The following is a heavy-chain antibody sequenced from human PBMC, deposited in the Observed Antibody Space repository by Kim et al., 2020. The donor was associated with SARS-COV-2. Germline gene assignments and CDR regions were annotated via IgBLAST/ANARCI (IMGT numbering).Heavy chain of an antibody. CDR3: ARGSHTPFDY. D-gene: IGHD2-2*02. Sequence: SETLSLTCAVYGGSFSGYYWSWIRQPPGKGLEWIGEINHSGSTNYNPSLKSRVTISVDTSKNQFSLKLSSVTAADTAVYYCARGSHTPFDYWGQGTLVTVSS. CDR2: INHSGST. J-gene: IGHJ4*02. V-gene: IGHV4-34*01. CDR1: GGSFSGYY.